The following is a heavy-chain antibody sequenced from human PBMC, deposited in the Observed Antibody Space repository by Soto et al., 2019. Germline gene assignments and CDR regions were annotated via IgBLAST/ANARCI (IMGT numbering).Heavy chain of an antibody. J-gene: IGHJ5*02. CDR2: IYYSGST. CDR1: GGSISSYNYY. D-gene: IGHD1-1*01. CDR3: AKTLSNNQSPNWFDP. Sequence: PSETLYLTCTVSGGSISSYNYYWGWIRQPPGKGLEWIGSIYYSGSTYYNPSLKSRVTISVDTSNNHFSLKLSSVTAADTAVYYCAKTLSNNQSPNWFDPWGQGTLVTVSS. V-gene: IGHV4-39*02.